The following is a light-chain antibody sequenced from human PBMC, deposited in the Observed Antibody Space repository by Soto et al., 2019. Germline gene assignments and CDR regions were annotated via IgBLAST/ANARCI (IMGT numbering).Light chain of an antibody. Sequence: QSALTQPASVSGSPGQSITISCTGTSSDVGAYNYVSWYQQHPGKAPKLMISEVSNRPSGVSNRFSGSKSGNTASLTISGLQAEDEGDYYCSSYTSTTTLVVFGGGTKLTVL. CDR3: SSYTSTTTLVV. CDR2: EVS. V-gene: IGLV2-14*01. J-gene: IGLJ2*01. CDR1: SSDVGAYNY.